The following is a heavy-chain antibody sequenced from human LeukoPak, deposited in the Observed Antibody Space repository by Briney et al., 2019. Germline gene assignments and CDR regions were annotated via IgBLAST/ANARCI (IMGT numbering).Heavy chain of an antibody. V-gene: IGHV3-48*03. CDR3: AREDTVLTPGY. Sequence: TGGSLRLSCAASGFTFSSYEMNWVRQAPGKGLEWVSYISSSGSTIYYADSVKGRFTISRDNAKNSLYLQMNSLRAEDTAFYYCAREDTVLTPGYWGQGTLVTVSS. J-gene: IGHJ4*02. CDR1: GFTFSSYE. D-gene: IGHD4-23*01. CDR2: ISSSGSTI.